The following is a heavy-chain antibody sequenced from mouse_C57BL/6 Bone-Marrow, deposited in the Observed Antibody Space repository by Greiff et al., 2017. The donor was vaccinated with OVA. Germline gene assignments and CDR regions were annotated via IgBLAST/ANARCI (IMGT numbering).Heavy chain of an antibody. D-gene: IGHD1-1*01. CDR2: IHHNSGST. Sequence: VQLQQPGAELVKPGASVKLSCKASGYTFTSYWMHWVKQRPGQGLEWIGMIHHNSGSTNYNETFKSKATLSVDKSSSTAYLQLSSLTSEDTAVYYGARGGYITTVVEGAWFADWGQGTLVTVSA. V-gene: IGHV1-64*01. CDR3: ARGGYITTVVEGAWFAD. CDR1: GYTFTSYW. J-gene: IGHJ3*01.